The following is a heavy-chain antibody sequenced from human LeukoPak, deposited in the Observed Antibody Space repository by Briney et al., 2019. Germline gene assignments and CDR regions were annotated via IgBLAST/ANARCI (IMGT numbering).Heavy chain of an antibody. D-gene: IGHD5-12*01. CDR1: GGTFSSYA. CDR2: IIPILGIA. Sequence: ASVKVSCKASGGTFSSYAISWVRRAPGQGLEWMGRIIPILGIANYAQKFQGRVTITADKSTSTAYMELRSLRSEDTAVYYCASFSGYENGMDVWGQGTTVTVSS. CDR3: ASFSGYENGMDV. V-gene: IGHV1-69*04. J-gene: IGHJ6*02.